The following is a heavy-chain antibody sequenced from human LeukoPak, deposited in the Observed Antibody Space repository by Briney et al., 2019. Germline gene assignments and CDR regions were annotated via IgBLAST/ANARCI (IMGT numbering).Heavy chain of an antibody. J-gene: IGHJ5*02. D-gene: IGHD4-23*01. CDR2: VATDGTGP. V-gene: IGHV3-74*01. CDR1: GFTFSSYW. CDR3: ARDVGPYGGHPGGS. Sequence: PGGCLRLSCAASGFTFSSYWMHWVRQAPGKGLVWVSRVATDGTGPSYADSVKGRFTISRDNAKNTLYLQMNSLSVEDTAVYYCARDVGPYGGHPGGSWGRGTLVTVSS.